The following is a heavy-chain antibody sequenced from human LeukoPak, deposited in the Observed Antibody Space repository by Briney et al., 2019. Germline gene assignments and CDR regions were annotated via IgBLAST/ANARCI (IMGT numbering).Heavy chain of an antibody. Sequence: SETLSLTCSVSGGSISSYYWSWIRQPPGKGLEWIGHISNSGSTNHNPSLKSRVTISVDTSKNHFSLKLSSVSAADTAVYYCARGGSRYFDYWGQGTLVTVSS. CDR2: ISNSGST. J-gene: IGHJ4*02. CDR1: GGSISSYY. CDR3: ARGGSRYFDY. V-gene: IGHV4-59*01. D-gene: IGHD6-13*01.